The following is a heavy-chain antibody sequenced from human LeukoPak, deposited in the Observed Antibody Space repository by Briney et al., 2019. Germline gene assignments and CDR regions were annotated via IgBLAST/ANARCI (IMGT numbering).Heavy chain of an antibody. Sequence: GGSLRLSCAASGFTFSSYWMSWVRQAPGKGLEWVANIKQDGSEKYYVDSVKGRFTISRDNAKNSLYLQMNSLRAEDTAVYYCARNSVSGWGLHYYYGMDVWGQGTTVTVSS. CDR1: GFTFSSYW. V-gene: IGHV3-7*01. CDR2: IKQDGSEK. D-gene: IGHD6-19*01. CDR3: ARNSVSGWGLHYYYGMDV. J-gene: IGHJ6*02.